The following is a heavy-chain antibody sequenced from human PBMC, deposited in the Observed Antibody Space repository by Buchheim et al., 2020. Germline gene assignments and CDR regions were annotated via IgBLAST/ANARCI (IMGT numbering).Heavy chain of an antibody. CDR3: AKVAYCGGDCYPYYYYGMDV. CDR2: ISGSGGST. V-gene: IGHV3-23*01. Sequence: EVQLLESGGGLVQPGGSLRLSCAASGFTFSSYAMSWVRQAPGKGLEWVSAISGSGGSTYYADSVKGRFTISRDTSKNTLYLQMNGLRAEDTAVYYCAKVAYCGGDCYPYYYYGMDVWGQGTT. CDR1: GFTFSSYA. D-gene: IGHD2-21*02. J-gene: IGHJ6*02.